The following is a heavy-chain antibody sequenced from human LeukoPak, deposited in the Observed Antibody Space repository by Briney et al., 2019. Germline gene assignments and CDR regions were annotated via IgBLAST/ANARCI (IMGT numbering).Heavy chain of an antibody. CDR2: ISVYKWNK. Sequence: VSSSTSAYSFTSYGINCWRQAPGPRLEGLGWISVYKWNKNYAQKPQGRGNMTTNTVTSTAYIEVRSLRSDDTGVYYCARVEQKLSYMDVWGKGTPVTVSS. D-gene: IGHD6-13*01. J-gene: IGHJ6*03. V-gene: IGHV1-18*01. CDR3: ARVEQKLSYMDV. CDR1: AYSFTSYG.